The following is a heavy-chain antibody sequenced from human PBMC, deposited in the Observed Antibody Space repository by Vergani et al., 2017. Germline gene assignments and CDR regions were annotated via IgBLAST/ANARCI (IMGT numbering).Heavy chain of an antibody. Sequence: QLQLQESGPGLVKPSETLSLTCTVSGGSISSSSYYWGWIRQPPGKGLEWIGYIYYSGSTNYNPSLKSRVTISVDTSKNQFSLKLSSVTAADTAVYYCARTVAVAGAFDYWGQGTLVSVSS. V-gene: IGHV4-61*05. CDR3: ARTVAVAGAFDY. CDR2: IYYSGST. CDR1: GGSISSSSYY. J-gene: IGHJ4*02. D-gene: IGHD6-19*01.